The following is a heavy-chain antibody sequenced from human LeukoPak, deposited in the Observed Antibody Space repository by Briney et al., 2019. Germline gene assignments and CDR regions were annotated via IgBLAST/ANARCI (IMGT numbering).Heavy chain of an antibody. V-gene: IGHV4-39*01. CDR1: GVSISSSSYY. J-gene: IGHJ4*02. Sequence: SETLSLTCTVSGVSISSSSYYWGWIRQPPGEGLEWIGSIYYSGSAYYNPSLKSRVTISVDTSKNQFSLKLSSVTAADTAVYYCARHSYFDYWGQGTLVTVSS. CDR2: IYYSGSA. CDR3: ARHSYFDY.